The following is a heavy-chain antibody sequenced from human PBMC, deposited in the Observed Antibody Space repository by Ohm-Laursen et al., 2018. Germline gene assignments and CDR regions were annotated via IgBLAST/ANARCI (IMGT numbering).Heavy chain of an antibody. V-gene: IGHV4-39*01. CDR3: ASGWLVHYFDF. CDR1: GGSISSSSYY. J-gene: IGHJ4*02. CDR2: IYYRANT. D-gene: IGHD6-19*01. Sequence: SETLSLTCTVSGGSISSSSYYWGWIRQPPGKGLEWIGTIYYRANTYYNPSLRSRVTISEDTSKNQFSLRLSSVTAADTALYYCASGWLVHYFDFWGQGTLVTVSS.